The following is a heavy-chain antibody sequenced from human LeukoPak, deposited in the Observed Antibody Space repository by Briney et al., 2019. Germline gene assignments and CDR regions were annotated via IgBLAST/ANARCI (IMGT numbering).Heavy chain of an antibody. D-gene: IGHD6-13*01. CDR3: AKAQATGYSSSWYSH. Sequence: PGRSLRLSCAASGFTFDDYAMHWVRQAPGKGLGWVSGISWNSGSIGYADSVKGRFTISRDNAKNSLYLQMSSLRAEDTALYYCAKAQATGYSSSWYSHWGQGTLVTVSS. V-gene: IGHV3-9*01. J-gene: IGHJ4*02. CDR2: ISWNSGSI. CDR1: GFTFDDYA.